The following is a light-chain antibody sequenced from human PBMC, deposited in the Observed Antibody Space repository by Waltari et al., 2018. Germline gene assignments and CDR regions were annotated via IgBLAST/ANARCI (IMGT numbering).Light chain of an antibody. CDR2: DVS. CDR1: SSDVGGYNY. Sequence: QSALTQPRSVSESPGQSVAISCTGTSSDVGGYNYVSWYQQHPGKVPKVVIYDVSKRPSGVPDRFSGSKSGNTASLTISGLQADDEADYYCCSHAGSYIVFGAGTKVTVL. V-gene: IGLV2-11*01. CDR3: CSHAGSYIV. J-gene: IGLJ1*01.